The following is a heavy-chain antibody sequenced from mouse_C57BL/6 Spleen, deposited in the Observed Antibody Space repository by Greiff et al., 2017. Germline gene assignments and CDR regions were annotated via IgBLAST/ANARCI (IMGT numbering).Heavy chain of an antibody. Sequence: EVKLQESGGGLVQPGGSMKLSCAASGFTFSDAWMDWVRQSPEKGLEWVAEIRNKANNHATYYAESVKGRFTISRDDSKSSVYLQMNSLRAEDTGIYYCTGLGRRNYYAMDYWGQGTSVTVSS. CDR3: TGLGRRNYYAMDY. CDR1: GFTFSDAW. J-gene: IGHJ4*01. D-gene: IGHD4-1*01. V-gene: IGHV6-6*01. CDR2: IRNKANNHAT.